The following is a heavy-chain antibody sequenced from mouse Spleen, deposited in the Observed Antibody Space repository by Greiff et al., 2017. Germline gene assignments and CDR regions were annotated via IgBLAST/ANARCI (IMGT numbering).Heavy chain of an antibody. V-gene: IGHV14-4*01. D-gene: IGHD1-1*01. CDR2: IDPENGDT. J-gene: IGHJ3*01. CDR3: TTPYYGSSFSWFAY. Sequence: EVKLQESGAELVRPGASVKLSCTASGFNIKDDYMHWVKQRPEQGLEWIGWIDPENGDTEYASKFQGKATITADTSSNTAYLQLSSLTSEDTAVYYCTTPYYGSSFSWFAYWGQGTLVTVSA. CDR1: GFNIKDDY.